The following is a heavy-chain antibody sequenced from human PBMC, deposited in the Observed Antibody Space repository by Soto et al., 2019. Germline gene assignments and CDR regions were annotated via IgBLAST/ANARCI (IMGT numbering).Heavy chain of an antibody. CDR1: GGSISSGGYS. J-gene: IGHJ3*02. CDR3: ARNTPGGGYDWGAFDI. CDR2: IYHSGST. Sequence: QLQLQESGSGLVKPSQTLSLTCAVSGGSISSGGYSWSWIRQPPGKGLEWIGYIYHSGSTYYNPSLKSRVTISVDRSKNQFSLKLSSVTAADTAVYYCARNTPGGGYDWGAFDIWGKGTMVTVSS. D-gene: IGHD5-12*01. V-gene: IGHV4-30-2*01.